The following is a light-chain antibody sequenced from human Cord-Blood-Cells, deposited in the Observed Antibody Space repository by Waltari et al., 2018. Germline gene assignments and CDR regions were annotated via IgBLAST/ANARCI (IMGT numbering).Light chain of an antibody. V-gene: IGLV2-14*01. CDR2: DVS. J-gene: IGLJ3*02. CDR3: SSYTSSSTWV. Sequence: QSALTQPASVSGSPGQSITISCPGTSRDVCGYNYVSWYQQHPGKAPKLMIYDVSKRPSGVSNRFSGSKSGNTASLTISGLQAEDEADYYCSSYTSSSTWVFGGGTKLTVL. CDR1: SRDVCGYNY.